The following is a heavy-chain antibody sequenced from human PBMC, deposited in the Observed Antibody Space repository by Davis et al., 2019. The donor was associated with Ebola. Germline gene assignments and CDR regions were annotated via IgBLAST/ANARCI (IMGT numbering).Heavy chain of an antibody. CDR3: ARTLRCSGGSCYSHYYYYGMDV. D-gene: IGHD2-15*01. CDR2: ISYDGSNK. J-gene: IGHJ6*02. Sequence: GESLKISCAASGFTFSSYAMHWVRQAPGKGLEWVAVISYDGSNKYYADSVKGRFTISRDNSKNTLYLQMNSLRAEDTAVYYCARTLRCSGGSCYSHYYYYGMDVWGQGTTVTVSS. V-gene: IGHV3-30-3*01. CDR1: GFTFSSYA.